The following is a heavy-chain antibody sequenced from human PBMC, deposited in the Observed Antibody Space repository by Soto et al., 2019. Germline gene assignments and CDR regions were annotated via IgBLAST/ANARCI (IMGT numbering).Heavy chain of an antibody. CDR1: GFTFSGSA. D-gene: IGHD3-22*01. CDR3: IRLHGDSSGPNFDY. J-gene: IGHJ4*02. Sequence: EVQLVESGGGLVQPGGSLKLSCAASGFTFSGSAMHWVRQASGNGLEWVGRIRSKANSYATAYAASVKGRFTISRDDSKNTAYLHMNSLNTEDTAVYSCIRLHGDSSGPNFDYWGQGTLVTVSS. V-gene: IGHV3-73*02. CDR2: IRSKANSYAT.